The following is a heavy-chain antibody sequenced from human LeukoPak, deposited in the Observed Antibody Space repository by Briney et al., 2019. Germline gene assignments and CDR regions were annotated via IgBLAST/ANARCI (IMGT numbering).Heavy chain of an antibody. V-gene: IGHV4-59*12. Sequence: SETLSLTCTVSGGSISNFYWTWIRQSPGKGLEWIGYIYYSGSTYYNPSLKSRVTISVDTSKNQFSLKLSSVTAADTAVYYCARDAGSYLRGNWFDPWGQGTLVTVSS. CDR2: IYYSGST. CDR3: ARDAGSYLRGNWFDP. D-gene: IGHD1-26*01. J-gene: IGHJ5*02. CDR1: GGSISNFY.